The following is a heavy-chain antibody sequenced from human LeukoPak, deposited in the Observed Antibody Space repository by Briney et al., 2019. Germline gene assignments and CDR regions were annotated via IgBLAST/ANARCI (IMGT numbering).Heavy chain of an antibody. Sequence: GGSLTLSCAASGFTFSNYHMNWVRQPPGKGLEWVAYISSSGDTIYYAASVKGRFTISRDNVQNSLSLQMNSLGGEDTSVYYCTSLWEVPGPYFWGQGTLVTVSS. CDR3: TSLWEVPGPYF. V-gene: IGHV3-48*03. D-gene: IGHD1-26*01. CDR2: ISSSGDTI. CDR1: GFTFSNYH. J-gene: IGHJ4*02.